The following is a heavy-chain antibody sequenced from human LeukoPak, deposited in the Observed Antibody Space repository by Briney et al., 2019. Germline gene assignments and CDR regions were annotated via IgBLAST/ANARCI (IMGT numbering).Heavy chain of an antibody. CDR3: AKTYSSSRAHYYYYYYMDV. J-gene: IGHJ6*03. CDR1: GFTFSDYA. CDR2: VSGSGGST. Sequence: GGSLRLSCAASGFTFSDYAMAWVRQAPGKGLEWVAAVSGSGGSTFYADSVQGRFTISRDNSKNTLYLQMNSLRAEDTAVYYCAKTYSSSRAHYYYYYYMDVWGKGTTVTISS. D-gene: IGHD6-13*01. V-gene: IGHV3-23*01.